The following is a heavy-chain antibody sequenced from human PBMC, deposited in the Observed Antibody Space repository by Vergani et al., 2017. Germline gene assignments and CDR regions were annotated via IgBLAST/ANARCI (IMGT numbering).Heavy chain of an antibody. D-gene: IGHD4-17*01. CDR2: IYHSGST. CDR3: ASGGRVYGDYGDYFDY. CDR1: GYSISSGYY. J-gene: IGHJ4*02. Sequence: QVQLQESGPGLVKPSETLSLTCAVSGYSISSGYYWGWIRQPPGKGLEWIGRIYHSGSTYYNPSLKSRVTISVDTSKNQFSLKLSSVTAADTAVYYCASGGRVYGDYGDYFDYWGQGTLVTVSS. V-gene: IGHV4-38-2*01.